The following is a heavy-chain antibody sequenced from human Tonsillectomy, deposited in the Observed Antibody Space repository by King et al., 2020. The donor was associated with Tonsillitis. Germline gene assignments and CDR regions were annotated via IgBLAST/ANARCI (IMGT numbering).Heavy chain of an antibody. CDR1: GFTYDGYG. CDR3: ARGSLAWAFDY. V-gene: IGHV3-20*01. Sequence: QLVQSGGGVVRPGGSLRLSCAASGFTYDGYGMAWVRLAPGKGLEWVAGIDWKGGSKGYADSVKGRFTISRDNAKNSLYLEMNSLRAEDTALYHCARGSLAWAFDYWGQGTLVTVSS. J-gene: IGHJ4*02. D-gene: IGHD3-3*01. CDR2: IDWKGGSK.